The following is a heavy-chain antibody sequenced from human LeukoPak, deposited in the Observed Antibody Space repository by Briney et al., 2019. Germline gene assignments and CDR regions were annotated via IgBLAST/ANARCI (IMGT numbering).Heavy chain of an antibody. D-gene: IGHD6-19*01. J-gene: IGHJ4*02. Sequence: ASVKVSCKASGYTFTSYGISWVRQAPGQGLEWMGWISAYSGNTNYAQKLQGRVTMTTDTSTSTAYMELRSLRSDDTAVYYCARRDIAVAGSDFDYWGQGTLVTVSS. CDR1: GYTFTSYG. CDR3: ARRDIAVAGSDFDY. V-gene: IGHV1-18*01. CDR2: ISAYSGNT.